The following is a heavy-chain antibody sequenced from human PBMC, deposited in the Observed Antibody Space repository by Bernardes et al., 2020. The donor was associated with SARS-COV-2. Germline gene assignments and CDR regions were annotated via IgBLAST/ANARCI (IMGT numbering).Heavy chain of an antibody. V-gene: IGHV3-23*01. D-gene: IGHD3-3*01. CDR1: GFTFSSYA. J-gene: IGHJ6*02. CDR2: ISGSGGSP. Sequence: GGSLRLSCAASGFTFSSYAMSWVRQAPGKGLEWVSAISGSGGSPYYADSVKGRFTISRDNSKNTLYLQMNSLRAEDTAVYYCAQCDLSGYVFWGGYYGVNYYYYGMDVCGHGTTVTVSS. CDR3: AQCDLSGYVFWGGYYGVNYYYYGMDV.